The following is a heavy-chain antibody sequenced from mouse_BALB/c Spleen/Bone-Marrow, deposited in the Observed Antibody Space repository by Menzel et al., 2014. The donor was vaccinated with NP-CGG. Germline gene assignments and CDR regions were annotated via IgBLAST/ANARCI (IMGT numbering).Heavy chain of an antibody. Sequence: DVLLVESGGGLGQPGGSLKLSCATSGFTFSDYYMYWVRQTPEKRLEWVAYISNGGGSTYYPDTVKCRCTISRDNAKNTLYLQMSRLKSEDPAMYSCARQDYSYYYTMDYWGQGTSVTVSS. CDR1: GFTFSDYY. D-gene: IGHD2-13*01. CDR2: ISNGGGST. V-gene: IGHV5-12*02. CDR3: ARQDYSYYYTMDY. J-gene: IGHJ4*01.